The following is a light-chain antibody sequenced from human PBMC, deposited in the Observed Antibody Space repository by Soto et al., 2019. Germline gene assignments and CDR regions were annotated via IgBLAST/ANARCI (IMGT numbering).Light chain of an antibody. V-gene: IGKV3-11*01. J-gene: IGKJ5*01. Sequence: EIVLTQSAVTLSLSPGQRATLSCRASQSISNYLTWYQRKPGQAPRLLIYDASNRATGIPARFSGSGSGTDFTLTISSLEPEDFAVYYCQQRSNWPITFGQGTRLEIK. CDR3: QQRSNWPIT. CDR1: QSISNY. CDR2: DAS.